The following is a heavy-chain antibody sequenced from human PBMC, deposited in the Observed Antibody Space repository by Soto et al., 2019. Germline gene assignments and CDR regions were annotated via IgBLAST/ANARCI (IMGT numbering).Heavy chain of an antibody. Sequence: GGSLRLSCAACGFTFSSYGMHWVRQAPGKGLEWVAVIWYDGSNKYYADSVKGRFTISRDNSKNTLYLQMNSLRAEDTAVYYCARDYAENWFDPWGQGTLVTVSS. CDR1: GFTFSSYG. J-gene: IGHJ5*02. CDR3: ARDYAENWFDP. V-gene: IGHV3-33*01. CDR2: IWYDGSNK. D-gene: IGHD4-17*01.